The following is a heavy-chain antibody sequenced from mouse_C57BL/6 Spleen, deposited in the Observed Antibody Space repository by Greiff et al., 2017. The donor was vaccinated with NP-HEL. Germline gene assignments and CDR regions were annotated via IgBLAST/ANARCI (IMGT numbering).Heavy chain of an antibody. CDR3: ARDEITTDAMDY. CDR1: GYSITSGYY. CDR2: ISYDGSN. V-gene: IGHV3-6*01. D-gene: IGHD1-1*01. J-gene: IGHJ4*01. Sequence: EVKLMESGPGLVKPSQSLSLTCSVTGYSITSGYYWNWIRQFPGNKLEWMGYISYDGSNNYNPSLKNRISITRDTSKNQFFLKLNSVTTEDTATYYCARDEITTDAMDYWGQGTSVTVSS.